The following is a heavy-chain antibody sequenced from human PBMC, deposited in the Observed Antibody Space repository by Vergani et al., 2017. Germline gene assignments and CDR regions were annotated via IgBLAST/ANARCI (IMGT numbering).Heavy chain of an antibody. J-gene: IGHJ4*02. Sequence: QVQLVQSGAEVKKPGSSVKVSCKASGGTFSSYAISWVRQAPGQGLEWMGRIIPIFGTANYAQKFQGRVTITADESTSTAYMELSSLRSEDTAVYYCARTRSSGYYGSGSYYGDYFDYWGQGTLVTVSS. V-gene: IGHV1-69*13. CDR3: ARTRSSGYYGSGSYYGDYFDY. CDR2: IIPIFGTA. CDR1: GGTFSSYA. D-gene: IGHD3-10*01.